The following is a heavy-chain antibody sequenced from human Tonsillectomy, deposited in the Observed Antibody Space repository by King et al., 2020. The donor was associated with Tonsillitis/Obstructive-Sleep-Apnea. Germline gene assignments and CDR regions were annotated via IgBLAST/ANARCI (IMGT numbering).Heavy chain of an antibody. J-gene: IGHJ4*02. D-gene: IGHD2-21*02. CDR3: ARDGTAAESPFDS. V-gene: IGHV3-33*01. Sequence: QLVQSGGGVVQPGRSLRLSCAASGFSFSSYGMHWVRQAPGKGLEWVALIWYDGSNKYYVDSVKGRFTISRDNSKNTLYLQMNNLRAEDTVVYYCARDGTAAESPFDSWGQGTLVTVSS. CDR2: IWYDGSNK. CDR1: GFSFSSYG.